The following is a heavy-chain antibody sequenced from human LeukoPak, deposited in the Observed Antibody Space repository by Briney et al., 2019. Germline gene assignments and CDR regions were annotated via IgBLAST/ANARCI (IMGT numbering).Heavy chain of an antibody. D-gene: IGHD1-26*01. J-gene: IGHJ3*02. CDR2: FDPEDGET. CDR3: ATESYSGSYLYAFDI. Sequence: ASVKVSCKASGYTFTSYAMNWVRQAPGKGLEWMGGFDPEDGETIYAQKFQGRVTMTEDTSTDTAYMELSSLRSEDTAVYYCATESYSGSYLYAFDIWGQGTMVTVSS. CDR1: GYTFTSYA. V-gene: IGHV1-24*01.